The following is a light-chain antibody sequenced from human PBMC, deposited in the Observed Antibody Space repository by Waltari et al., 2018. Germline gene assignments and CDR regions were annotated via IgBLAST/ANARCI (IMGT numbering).Light chain of an antibody. CDR1: SSNIGRNP. V-gene: IGLV1-44*01. J-gene: IGLJ2*01. CDR2: SHN. Sequence: QSVLTQPPSASGTPGQRVTISCSGSSSNIGRNPVNWYQQLPGTAPKLLIHSHNLRPSVDPDRFSVSKSVTSAFLAISGLQSEDEADYYCATCDASLTGWVFGGGTKLTVL. CDR3: ATCDASLTGWV.